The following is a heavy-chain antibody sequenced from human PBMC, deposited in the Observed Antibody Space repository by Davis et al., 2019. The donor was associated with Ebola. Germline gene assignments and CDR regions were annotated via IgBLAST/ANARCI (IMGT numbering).Heavy chain of an antibody. CDR2: INTNTGNP. CDR3: ARDPGEWLAPEGEYYFDY. D-gene: IGHD6-19*01. V-gene: IGHV7-4-1*02. J-gene: IGHJ4*02. Sequence: ASVKVSCKASGYTFTSYAMNWVRQAPGQGLEWMGWINTNTGNPTYAQGFPGRFVFSLDTSVSTAYLQISSLKAEDTAVYYCARDPGEWLAPEGEYYFDYWGQGTLVTVSS. CDR1: GYTFTSYA.